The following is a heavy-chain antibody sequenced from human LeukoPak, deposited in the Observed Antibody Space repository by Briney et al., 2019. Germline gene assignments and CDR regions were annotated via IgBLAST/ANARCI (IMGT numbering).Heavy chain of an antibody. J-gene: IGHJ4*02. CDR3: AKDAQRGFDFSNSLES. V-gene: IGHV3-33*06. CDR2: IWSDGTEK. Sequence: QTGGSLRLSCATSGFTFRHYGMHWVRQAPGKGLEWVAVIWSDGTEKYYGDSVKGRFTISRDNSKKTVYLQMNSLRVEDTAVYYCAKDAQRGFDFSNSLESWGQGTLVTVSS. CDR1: GFTFRHYG. D-gene: IGHD4-11*01.